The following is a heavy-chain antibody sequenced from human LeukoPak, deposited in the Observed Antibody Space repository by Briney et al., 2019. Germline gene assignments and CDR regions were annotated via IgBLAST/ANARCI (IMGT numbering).Heavy chain of an antibody. CDR1: GGSISSSSYY. CDR2: IYYSGST. Sequence: PSETLSLTCTVSGGSISSSSYYWGWIRQPPGKGLEWIGSIYYSGSTYYNPSLKSRVTISVDTSKNQFSLKLSSVTAADTAVYYCARDPGYCTNGVCHHWFDPWGQGTLVTVSS. CDR3: ARDPGYCTNGVCHHWFDP. V-gene: IGHV4-39*07. J-gene: IGHJ5*02. D-gene: IGHD2-8*01.